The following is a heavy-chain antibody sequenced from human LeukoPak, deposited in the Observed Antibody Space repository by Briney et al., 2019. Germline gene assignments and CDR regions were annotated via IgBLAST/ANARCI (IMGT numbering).Heavy chain of an antibody. CDR2: IYYSGST. CDR3: ARVAYSGYDYRGYFDY. J-gene: IGHJ4*02. CDR1: GGSIRSYY. D-gene: IGHD5-12*01. Sequence: SETLSLICTVSGGSIRSYYWSWIRQPPGKGLEWIGYIYYSGSTNYNPSLKSRVTISVDTSKNQFSLKLSSVTAADTAVYYCARVAYSGYDYRGYFDYWGQGTLVTVSS. V-gene: IGHV4-59*12.